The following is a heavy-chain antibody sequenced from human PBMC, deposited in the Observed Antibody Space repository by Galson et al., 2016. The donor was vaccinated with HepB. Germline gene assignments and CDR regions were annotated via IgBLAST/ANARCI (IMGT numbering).Heavy chain of an antibody. Sequence: SETLSLTCTVSGGSISSYYWSWIRQPAGKGLEWIGRINSGGSTNYNPSLKSRVTISVDTSINQFSLRLSSVTAGDTAVYYCARSGGSAVMHWGQGTLVTVSS. CDR1: GGSISSYY. J-gene: IGHJ1*01. CDR3: ARSGGSAVMH. CDR2: INSGGST. V-gene: IGHV4-4*07. D-gene: IGHD3-16*01.